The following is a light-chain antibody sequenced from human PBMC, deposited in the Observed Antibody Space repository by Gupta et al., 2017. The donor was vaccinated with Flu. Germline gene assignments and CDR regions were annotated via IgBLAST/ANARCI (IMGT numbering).Light chain of an antibody. V-gene: IGLV1-51*01. Sequence: QSVLTQPPAVSAAPGQKVTISCSGSSSNIGGYDVSWYHQRPGTAPKLLIYDNDNRPAGIPARFSGSRSGTSATVNITGLQTGDEADYYWAVWDTSQTGGVFGGGTKLTVL. CDR3: AVWDTSQTGGV. CDR1: SSNIGGYD. CDR2: DND. J-gene: IGLJ2*01.